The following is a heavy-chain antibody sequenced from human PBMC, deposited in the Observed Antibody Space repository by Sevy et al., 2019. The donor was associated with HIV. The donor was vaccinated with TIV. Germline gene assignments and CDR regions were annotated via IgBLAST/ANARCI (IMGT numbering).Heavy chain of an antibody. Sequence: SETLSLTCAVYGGSFSGYYWNWIRQSPGKGLEWIGEINRSGSTHYNPSLKSRVTISVDTSKNQFSLRLNSVTAADTAVYDCARAPPVVVVPGAPSWLDPWGQGTLVTVSS. V-gene: IGHV4-34*01. D-gene: IGHD2-2*01. J-gene: IGHJ5*02. CDR2: INRSGST. CDR3: ARAPPVVVVPGAPSWLDP. CDR1: GGSFSGYY.